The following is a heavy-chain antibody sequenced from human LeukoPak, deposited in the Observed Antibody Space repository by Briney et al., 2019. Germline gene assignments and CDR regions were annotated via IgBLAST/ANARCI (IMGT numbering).Heavy chain of an antibody. CDR3: AKTTLSPHRSSSGPRRGSLSYYYYMDV. CDR2: ISSDGTTT. D-gene: IGHD6-6*01. J-gene: IGHJ6*03. Sequence: GGSLRLSCAPSGLSFGSYTMTWVRQAPGKGLEWVAAISSDGTTTNYADSVKGRLTISRENTLYLQMDSLRAEDTATYYCAKTTLSPHRSSSGPRRGSLSYYYYMDVWGGGTTVTVSS. V-gene: IGHV3-23*01. CDR1: GLSFGSYT.